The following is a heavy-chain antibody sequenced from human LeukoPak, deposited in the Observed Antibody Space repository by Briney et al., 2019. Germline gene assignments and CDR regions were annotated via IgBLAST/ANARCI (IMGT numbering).Heavy chain of an antibody. Sequence: GGSLRLSCAASGFTFSSYEMNWVRQAQGKGLEWVSYISSSGSTIYYADSVKGRFTISRDNAKNSLYLQMNSLRAEDTAVYYCARDLGSSWQLLINYYGMDVWGQGTTVTVSS. V-gene: IGHV3-48*03. J-gene: IGHJ6*02. D-gene: IGHD6-13*01. CDR2: ISSSGSTI. CDR3: ARDLGSSWQLLINYYGMDV. CDR1: GFTFSSYE.